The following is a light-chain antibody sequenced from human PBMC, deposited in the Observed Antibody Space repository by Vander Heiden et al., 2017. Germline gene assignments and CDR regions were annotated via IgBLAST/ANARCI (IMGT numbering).Light chain of an antibody. CDR1: HRLLYNTNNRNY. CDR2: WAS. Sequence: DIVTHQPPDSLASLRGETTTINRKSNHRLLYNTNNRNYLAWYQQNPGQPPKLLISWASARESGVPDRFSGSGSGTDFTLTISSLQPEDVGVYYCQQYYGVPLNFGGGTRLEI. V-gene: IGKV4-1*01. J-gene: IGKJ4*01. CDR3: QQYYGVPLN.